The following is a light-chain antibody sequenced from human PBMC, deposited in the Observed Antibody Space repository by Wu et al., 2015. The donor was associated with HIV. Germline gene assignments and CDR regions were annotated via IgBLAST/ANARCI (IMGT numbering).Light chain of an antibody. J-gene: IGKJ2*01. Sequence: DIQMTQSPSSLSASVGDRVTITCRASQSISTYLNWYQQKPGKAPKVLIYAASSLQSGVPSRFSGSGSGTDFTLTISSLQPEDFATYYCQQSYTYPQTFGLGAKAADQ. CDR2: AAS. CDR3: QQSYTYPQT. CDR1: QSISTY. V-gene: IGKV1-39*01.